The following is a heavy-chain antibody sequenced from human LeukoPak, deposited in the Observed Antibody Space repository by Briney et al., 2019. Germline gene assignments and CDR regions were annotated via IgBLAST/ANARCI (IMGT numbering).Heavy chain of an antibody. CDR3: ARAETTVTTIDY. Sequence: ASVEVSCKASGYTFTCYYMHWVRQAPGQGLEWMGWINPNSGGTNYAQKFQGRVTMTRDTSISTAYMELSRLRSDDTAVYYCARAETTVTTIDYWGQGTLVTVSS. D-gene: IGHD4-17*01. CDR2: INPNSGGT. CDR1: GYTFTCYY. J-gene: IGHJ4*02. V-gene: IGHV1-2*02.